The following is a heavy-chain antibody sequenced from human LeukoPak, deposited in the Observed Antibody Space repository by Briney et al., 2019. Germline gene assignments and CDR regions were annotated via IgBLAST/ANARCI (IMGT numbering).Heavy chain of an antibody. CDR2: IKSKTDGGAT. V-gene: IGHV3-15*01. D-gene: IGHD3-22*01. CDR3: IREHYYDSSGPAGIDY. CDR1: GFTFSNAW. Sequence: GGSLRLSCAASGFTFSNAWMSWVRQAPGKGREWVGRIKSKTDGGATDYAAPVKGRFTISRDDSKNTLYLQMNSLKTEDTAVYYCIREHYYDSSGPAGIDYWGQGTLVTVSS. J-gene: IGHJ4*02.